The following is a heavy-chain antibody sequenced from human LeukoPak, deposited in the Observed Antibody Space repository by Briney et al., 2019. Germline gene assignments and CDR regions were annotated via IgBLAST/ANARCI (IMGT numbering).Heavy chain of an antibody. D-gene: IGHD6-19*01. V-gene: IGHV1-18*04. CDR3: ARVGYSSDYPFDY. Sequence: ASVKVSCKASGYTFTGYYMHWVRQAPGQGLEWMGWINPNSGNTNYAQKLQGRVTMTTDTSTSTAYMELRSLRSDDTAVYYCARVGYSSDYPFDYWGQGTLVTVSS. J-gene: IGHJ4*02. CDR2: INPNSGNT. CDR1: GYTFTGYY.